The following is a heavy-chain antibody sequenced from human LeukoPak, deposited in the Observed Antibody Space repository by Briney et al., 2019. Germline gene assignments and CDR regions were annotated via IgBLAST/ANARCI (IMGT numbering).Heavy chain of an antibody. CDR1: GVSISSGSYY. Sequence: SQTLSLTRSVSGVSISSGSYYWSWTRQHPGKGLEWIGYIYYSGSPYYNPSLKSRVTISVETSKHQFALKLNSVTAADAAVYYCARFYDSFRAFDIWGQGTIITVSS. J-gene: IGHJ3*02. V-gene: IGHV4-31*03. CDR3: ARFYDSFRAFDI. D-gene: IGHD3-16*01. CDR2: IYYSGSP.